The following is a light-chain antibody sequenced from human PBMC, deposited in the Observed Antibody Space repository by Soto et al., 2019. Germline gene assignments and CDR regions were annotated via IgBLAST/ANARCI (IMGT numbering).Light chain of an antibody. V-gene: IGKV2-30*01. CDR1: QIHVDRDGKTY. CDR2: KIS. J-gene: IGKJ1*01. Sequence: DVVMTQSPLSLPVTLGQPASISCSSSQIHVDRDGKTYFNWYQWRPGQPPRRLIYKISYRDSGVPDRFSGSGSGTYFTLQISRVEAEDVGFYYCMQGTLWPWTFGQGTK. CDR3: MQGTLWPWT.